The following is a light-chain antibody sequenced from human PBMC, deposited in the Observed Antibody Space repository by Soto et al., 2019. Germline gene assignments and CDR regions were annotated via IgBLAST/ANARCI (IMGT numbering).Light chain of an antibody. V-gene: IGKV4-1*01. Sequence: DIVMTQSPDSLAVSLGERATINCKSSQSVLYSSNNKNYLAWYQQKPGQHPKLLIDWASTRESGVPDRFSGSGSGTDFTLTISSLQAEDVAVYYCQQYYSTPLTFGGGTKVEIK. CDR2: WAS. CDR1: QSVLYSSNNKNY. J-gene: IGKJ4*01. CDR3: QQYYSTPLT.